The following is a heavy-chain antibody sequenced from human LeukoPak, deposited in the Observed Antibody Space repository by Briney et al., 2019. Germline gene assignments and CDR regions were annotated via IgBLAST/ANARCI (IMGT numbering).Heavy chain of an antibody. Sequence: SETLSLTCTVSGGSISSYYWSWIRQPPGKGLEWIAYIYYSGSTNYNPPLKSRVTISVDTSKNQFSLKLSSVTAADTAVYYCARDKYGDPYFDYWGQGTLVTVSS. CDR2: IYYSGST. J-gene: IGHJ4*02. V-gene: IGHV4-59*01. CDR3: ARDKYGDPYFDY. CDR1: GGSISSYY. D-gene: IGHD4-17*01.